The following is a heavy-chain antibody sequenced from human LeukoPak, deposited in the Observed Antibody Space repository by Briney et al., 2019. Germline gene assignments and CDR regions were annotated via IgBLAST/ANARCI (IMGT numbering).Heavy chain of an antibody. D-gene: IGHD1-26*01. Sequence: SETLSLTCTVSGGSISSSSYYWGWIRHPPGKGLEWIGSIYYSGSTYYNPSLKSRVTISVDTSKNQFSLKLSSVTAADTAVYYCARVVGAPDEYYFDYWGQGTLVTVSS. J-gene: IGHJ4*02. CDR2: IYYSGST. V-gene: IGHV4-39*07. CDR1: GGSISSSSYY. CDR3: ARVVGAPDEYYFDY.